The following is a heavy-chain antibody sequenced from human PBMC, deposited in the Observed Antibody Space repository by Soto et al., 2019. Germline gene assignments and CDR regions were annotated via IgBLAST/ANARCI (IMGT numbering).Heavy chain of an antibody. V-gene: IGHV1-3*01. J-gene: IGHJ5*02. CDR3: ASGATVTWWFDP. D-gene: IGHD4-17*01. Sequence: QVQLVPSGAEVKKPGASVKVSCKASGYTFTSYAMHWVRQAPGQRLEWMGWINAGNGNTKYSQKFQGRVTIPRDTSASTSYMELSSLSSEDTAVYYCASGATVTWWFDPWGQGTLVTVSS. CDR1: GYTFTSYA. CDR2: INAGNGNT.